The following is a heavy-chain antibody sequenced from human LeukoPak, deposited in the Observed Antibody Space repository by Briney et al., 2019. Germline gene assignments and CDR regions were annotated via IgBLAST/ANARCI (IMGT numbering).Heavy chain of an antibody. V-gene: IGHV3-53*01. D-gene: IGHD2-2*01. Sequence: PGGSLRLSCEVSGFTFSNYAMNWVRQAPGKGLECVSVIYSGGSTYYADSVKGRFTVSRDNSKNTLYLQMNSLRAEDTAMYYCARGLGYCTSTTCLLPFDYWGQGTLVTVSS. CDR3: ARGLGYCTSTTCLLPFDY. CDR1: GFTFSNYA. J-gene: IGHJ4*02. CDR2: IYSGGST.